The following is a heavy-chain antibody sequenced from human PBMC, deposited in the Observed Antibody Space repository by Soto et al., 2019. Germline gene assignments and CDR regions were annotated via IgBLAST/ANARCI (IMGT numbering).Heavy chain of an antibody. CDR1: GFTFSSYG. CDR2: ISYDGSNK. Sequence: QVQLVESGGGVVQPGRSLRLSCAASGFTFSSYGMHWVRQAPGKGLEWVAVISYDGSNKYYADSVKGRFTISRDNSKNTLYQQIISPRAEDTAVYYCAKDRRITISAVVISYSYYGIDVWGQGTTVTVSS. CDR3: AKDRRITISAVVISYSYYGIDV. D-gene: IGHD3-3*01. J-gene: IGHJ6*02. V-gene: IGHV3-30*18.